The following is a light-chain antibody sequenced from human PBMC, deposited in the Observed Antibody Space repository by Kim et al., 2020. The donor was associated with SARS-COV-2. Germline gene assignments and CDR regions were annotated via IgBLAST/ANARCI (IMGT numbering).Light chain of an antibody. J-gene: IGKJ4*01. V-gene: IGKV3-11*01. CDR1: QSVGDF. CDR3: QQRYSWPLT. Sequence: LSPGERATRSCRASQSVGDFLGWYQQKPGQTPSLLIFDASNRATGIPARFSGSGSGTDFALTITNLEPDDFAVYYCQQRYSWPLTFGGGTKVDIK. CDR2: DAS.